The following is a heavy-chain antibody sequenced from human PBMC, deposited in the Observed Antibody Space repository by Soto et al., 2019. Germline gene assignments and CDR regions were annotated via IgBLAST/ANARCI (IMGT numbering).Heavy chain of an antibody. D-gene: IGHD3-10*01. Sequence: QVQLQESGPGLVKPSGTLSLTCGVSGGSISSSNWWTWLRQPPGKGLEWIGEIYHSGSTNSNPSLKSRVTISVDKAKNQFPLKLTSVSAADPAVYYWAGASARGGVRGVMGYWGQGTLVTVSS. CDR3: AGASARGGVRGVMGY. CDR2: IYHSGST. CDR1: GGSISSSNW. J-gene: IGHJ4*02. V-gene: IGHV4-4*02.